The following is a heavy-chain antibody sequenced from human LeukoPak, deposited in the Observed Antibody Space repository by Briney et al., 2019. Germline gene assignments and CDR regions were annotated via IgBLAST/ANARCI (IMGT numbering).Heavy chain of an antibody. V-gene: IGHV4-34*01. Sequence: SETLSLTCAVYGGSFSGYYWSWIRQPPGKGLEWIGEINHSGSTNYNPSLKSRVTISVDTSKNQFSLKLSSVTAADTAVYYCARLRARADGSSWYRRIGNWFDPWGQGTLVTVSS. CDR1: GGSFSGYY. D-gene: IGHD6-13*01. CDR3: ARLRARADGSSWYRRIGNWFDP. J-gene: IGHJ5*02. CDR2: INHSGST.